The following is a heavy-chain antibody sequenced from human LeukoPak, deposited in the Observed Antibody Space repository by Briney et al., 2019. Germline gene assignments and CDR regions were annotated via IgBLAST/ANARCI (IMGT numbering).Heavy chain of an antibody. CDR2: ISSSSSYI. D-gene: IGHD1-26*01. V-gene: IGHV3-21*01. Sequence: PGGSLRLSCAASGFTFSSYSMNWVRQAPGKGLEWVSSISSSSSYIYYADSVKGRFTITRDNAKNSLYLQMNRLRAEDTAVYYCARRPLYSGSYSTWGQGTLVTVSS. J-gene: IGHJ1*01. CDR1: GFTFSSYS. CDR3: ARRPLYSGSYST.